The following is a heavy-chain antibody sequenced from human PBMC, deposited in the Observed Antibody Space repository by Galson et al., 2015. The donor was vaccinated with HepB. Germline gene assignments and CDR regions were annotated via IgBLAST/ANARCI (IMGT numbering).Heavy chain of an antibody. D-gene: IGHD4-17*01. Sequence: SVKVSCKASGFTFTSSAVQWVRQARGQRLEWIGWIVVGSGNTNYAQKFQERVTITRDMSTSTAYMELSSLRSEDTAVYYCAAEGIVSDYGDYEGYYYYGMDVWGQGTTVTVSS. J-gene: IGHJ6*02. V-gene: IGHV1-58*01. CDR1: GFTFTSSA. CDR2: IVVGSGNT. CDR3: AAEGIVSDYGDYEGYYYYGMDV.